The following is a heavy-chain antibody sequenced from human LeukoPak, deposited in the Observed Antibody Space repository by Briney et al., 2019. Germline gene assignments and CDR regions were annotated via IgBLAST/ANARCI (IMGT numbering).Heavy chain of an antibody. V-gene: IGHV3-66*01. CDR1: GFTVSSYY. Sequence: GGSLRLSCAASGFTVSSYYMSWVRQAPGKGLEWISVIYGGGNTYYVDSVKGRFTISRDNSKNTVYLQMSSLRAEDTAVYYCARASHGYWGQGTLVTGSP. J-gene: IGHJ4*02. CDR3: ARASHGY. CDR2: IYGGGNT.